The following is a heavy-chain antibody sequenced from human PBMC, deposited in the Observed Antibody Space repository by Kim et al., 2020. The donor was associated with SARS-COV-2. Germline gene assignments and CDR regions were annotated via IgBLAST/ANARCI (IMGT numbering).Heavy chain of an antibody. D-gene: IGHD2-2*01. V-gene: IGHV4-30-4*01. J-gene: IGHJ5*02. CDR1: GGSISSGDYY. CDR3: ARVYCSSTSCYLGWFDP. CDR2: IYYSGST. Sequence: SETLSLTCTVSGGSISSGDYYWSWIRQPPGKGLEWIGYIYYSGSTYYNPSLKSRVTISVDTSKNQFSLKLSSVTAADTAVYYCARVYCSSTSCYLGWFDPWGQGTLVTVSS.